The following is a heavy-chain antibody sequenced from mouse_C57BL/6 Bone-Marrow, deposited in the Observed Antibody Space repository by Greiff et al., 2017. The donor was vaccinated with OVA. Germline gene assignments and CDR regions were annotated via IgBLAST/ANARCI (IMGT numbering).Heavy chain of an antibody. CDR3: ARRKGPWYYVASY. V-gene: IGHV5-17*01. CDR1: GFTFSDYG. Sequence: EVQVVESGGGLVKPGGSLKLSCAASGFTFSDYGMHWVRQAPEKGLEWVAYISSGSSTIYYADTVKGRVTISRDNAKNTLFLQMTSLRSEDTAMYYCARRKGPWYYVASYWGQGTLVTVSA. D-gene: IGHD2-1*01. J-gene: IGHJ3*01. CDR2: ISSGSSTI.